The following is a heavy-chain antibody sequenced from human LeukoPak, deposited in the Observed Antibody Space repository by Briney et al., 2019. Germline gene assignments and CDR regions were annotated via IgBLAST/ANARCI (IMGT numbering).Heavy chain of an antibody. CDR3: AKEGNSAFFDY. Sequence: GGSLRLSCAASGFTFSSYTMNWVRQAPGKGLEWVSSISSSNTYIYYADSVKGRFTISRDNSKNTLYLQMNSLRAEDTAVYYCAKEGNSAFFDYWGQGTLVTVSS. CDR1: GFTFSSYT. V-gene: IGHV3-21*01. CDR2: ISSSNTYI. D-gene: IGHD4-23*01. J-gene: IGHJ4*02.